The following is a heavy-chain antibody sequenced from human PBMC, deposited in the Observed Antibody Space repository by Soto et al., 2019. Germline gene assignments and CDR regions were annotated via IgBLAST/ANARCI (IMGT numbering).Heavy chain of an antibody. Sequence: AASVKVSCKVSGYTLTELSMHWVRQAPGKGLEWMGGFDPEDGETIYAQKFQGRVTMTEDTSTDTAYMELSSLRSEDTAVYYCATEDCSSTSCYYYYGMDVWGQGTTVTVSS. CDR1: GYTLTELS. CDR2: FDPEDGET. CDR3: ATEDCSSTSCYYYYGMDV. J-gene: IGHJ6*02. D-gene: IGHD2-2*01. V-gene: IGHV1-24*01.